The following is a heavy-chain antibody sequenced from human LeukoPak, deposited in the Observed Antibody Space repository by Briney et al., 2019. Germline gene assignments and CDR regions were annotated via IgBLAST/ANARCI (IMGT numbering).Heavy chain of an antibody. D-gene: IGHD5-24*01. J-gene: IGHJ4*02. Sequence: ASVKVSCKASGGTFSSYAISWVRQAPGQGLEWMGGIIPIFGTANYAQKFQGRVTITTDESTSTAYMELSSLRSEDTAVYYCARDRSPLEMATITSYFDYWGQGTLVTASS. CDR3: ARDRSPLEMATITSYFDY. V-gene: IGHV1-69*05. CDR1: GGTFSSYA. CDR2: IIPIFGTA.